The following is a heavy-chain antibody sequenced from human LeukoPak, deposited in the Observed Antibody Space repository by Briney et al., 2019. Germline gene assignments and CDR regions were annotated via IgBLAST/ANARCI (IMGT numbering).Heavy chain of an antibody. CDR1: GGSISSHY. D-gene: IGHD2-15*01. V-gene: IGHV4-59*11. CDR2: IYYSGST. CDR3: ARVSKRSGYLDY. J-gene: IGHJ4*02. Sequence: SETLSLTCTVSGGSISSHYWSWIRQPPGKGLEWIGYIYYSGSTNYNPSLKSRVTISVDTSKNQFPLKLSSVTAADTAVYYCARVSKRSGYLDYWGQGTLVTVSS.